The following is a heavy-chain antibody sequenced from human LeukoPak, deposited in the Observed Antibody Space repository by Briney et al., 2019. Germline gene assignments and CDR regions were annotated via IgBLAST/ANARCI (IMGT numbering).Heavy chain of an antibody. CDR2: IRYDGVNK. V-gene: IGHV3-30*02. CDR1: GFTFSTYG. Sequence: PGRSLRLSCAASGFTFSTYGMHWVRQAPGKGLEWVAFIRYDGVNKYYADSAKGRFTISRDNSKNTLYLEMKSLIPEDTALYYCAKPQEADLWVPDYWGQGTLVTVSS. CDR3: AKPQEADLWVPDY. D-gene: IGHD3-3*01. J-gene: IGHJ4*02.